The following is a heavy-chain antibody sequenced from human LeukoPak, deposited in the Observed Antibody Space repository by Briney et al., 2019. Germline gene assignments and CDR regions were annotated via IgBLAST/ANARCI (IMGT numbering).Heavy chain of an antibody. V-gene: IGHV4-59*01. CDR1: GGSISSYY. CDR2: IYYSGST. J-gene: IGHJ5*02. D-gene: IGHD6-19*01. Sequence: ASETLSLTCTVSGGSISSYYWSWIRQPPGKGLEWIGYIYYSGSTNYNPSLKSRVTISVDTSKNQFSLKLSSVTAADPAVYYCARVRTAGTNWFDPWGQGTLVTVSS. CDR3: ARVRTAGTNWFDP.